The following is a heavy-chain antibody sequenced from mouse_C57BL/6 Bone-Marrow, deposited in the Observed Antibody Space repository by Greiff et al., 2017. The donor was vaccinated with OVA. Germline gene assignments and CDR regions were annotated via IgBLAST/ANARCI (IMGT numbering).Heavy chain of an antibody. CDR2: ISSGGSYT. D-gene: IGHD1-1*01. CDR3: ARHYYGSSYY. J-gene: IGHJ2*01. V-gene: IGHV5-6*01. CDR1: GFTFSSSG. Sequence: EVQLVESGGDLVKPGGSLKLSCAASGFTFSSSGMSWVRPTPDKRLEWVATISSGGSYTYYPDSVKGRFTIARDKAKNTLYLQMSSLKSEDTAMYYCARHYYGSSYYWGQGTTLTVSS.